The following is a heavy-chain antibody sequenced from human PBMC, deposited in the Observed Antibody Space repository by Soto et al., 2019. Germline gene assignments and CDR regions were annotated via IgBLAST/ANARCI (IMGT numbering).Heavy chain of an antibody. CDR3: ARVAPGDYRSYYYMDV. D-gene: IGHD4-17*01. J-gene: IGHJ6*03. V-gene: IGHV3-20*01. CDR1: GFTFDDYG. Sequence: GGSLRLSCAASGFTFDDYGMSWVRQAPGKGLEWVSGINWNGGSTGYADSVKGRFTISRDNAKNSLYLQMNSLRAEDTALYHCARVAPGDYRSYYYMDVWGKGTTVTVSS. CDR2: INWNGGST.